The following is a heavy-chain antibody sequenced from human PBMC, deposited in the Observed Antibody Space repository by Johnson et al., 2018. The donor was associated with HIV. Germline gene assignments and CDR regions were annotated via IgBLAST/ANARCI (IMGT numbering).Heavy chain of an antibody. CDR3: ARVAPAHDAFDI. CDR1: GFTFRSYA. D-gene: IGHD2-2*01. Sequence: QMLLVESGGGVMQPGKSLRLSCEASGFTFRSYAMHWVRQAPGKGLEWVAVITYDGRNKYYADSVKGRFIISRDNSKNTLYLQMNSLRAEDTAVYYCARVAPAHDAFDIWGQGTMVTVSS. V-gene: IGHV3-30*04. CDR2: ITYDGRNK. J-gene: IGHJ3*02.